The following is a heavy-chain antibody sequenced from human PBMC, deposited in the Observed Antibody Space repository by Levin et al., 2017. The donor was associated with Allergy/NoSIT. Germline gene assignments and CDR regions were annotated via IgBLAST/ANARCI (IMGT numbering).Heavy chain of an antibody. D-gene: IGHD3-16*02. Sequence: SETLSLTCAVSGGSISSGGYSWSWIRQPPGKGLEWIGYIYHSGSTYYNPSLKSRVTISVDRSKNQFSLKLSSVTAADTAVYYCARVSDYDYVWGGYRREYYYFDYWGQGTLVTVSS. V-gene: IGHV4-30-2*01. CDR1: GGSISSGGYS. J-gene: IGHJ4*02. CDR3: ARVSDYDYVWGGYRREYYYFDY. CDR2: IYHSGST.